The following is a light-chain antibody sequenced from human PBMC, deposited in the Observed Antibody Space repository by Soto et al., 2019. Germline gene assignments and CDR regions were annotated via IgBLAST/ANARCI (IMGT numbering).Light chain of an antibody. Sequence: QSVLTQPPSVSGAPGQRVTISCTGSSSNIGAGYDVHWYQQLPRTAPKLLIYGNSNRPSGVPDRFSGSKSGTSASLSITGLQAEDEGDYYCQSYDSSLSGYVVFGGGTKLTVL. CDR2: GNS. CDR3: QSYDSSLSGYVV. J-gene: IGLJ2*01. V-gene: IGLV1-40*01. CDR1: SSNIGAGYD.